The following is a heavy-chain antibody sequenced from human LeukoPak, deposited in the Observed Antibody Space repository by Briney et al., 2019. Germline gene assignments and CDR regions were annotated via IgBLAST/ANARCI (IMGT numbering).Heavy chain of an antibody. V-gene: IGHV7-4-1*02. D-gene: IGHD3-10*01. Sequence: ASVKVSCKTSGYTFTSYAMNWVRQAPGQGLEFMGWINTGTGNPTYAQGFTGRFVFSLDTSASTAYLQISTLKPEDTAVYYCASFGAHSFDYWGQGTLVTVSS. J-gene: IGHJ4*02. CDR3: ASFGAHSFDY. CDR1: GYTFTSYA. CDR2: INTGTGNP.